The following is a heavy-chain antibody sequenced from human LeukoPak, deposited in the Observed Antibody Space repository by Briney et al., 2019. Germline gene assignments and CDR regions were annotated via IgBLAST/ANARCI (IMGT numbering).Heavy chain of an antibody. J-gene: IGHJ6*02. CDR3: ARGRGHSSGYYYGPYYYYGMDV. Sequence: SQTLSLTCAISGDSVSSNSAAWNWIRQYPSRGLEWLGRTYYRSKWYNDYAVSVKSRITINPDTSKNQFSLQLNSVTPEDTAVYYCARGRGHSSGYYYGPYYYYGMDVWGQGTTVTVSS. CDR2: TYYRSKWYN. D-gene: IGHD3-22*01. CDR1: GDSVSSNSAA. V-gene: IGHV6-1*01.